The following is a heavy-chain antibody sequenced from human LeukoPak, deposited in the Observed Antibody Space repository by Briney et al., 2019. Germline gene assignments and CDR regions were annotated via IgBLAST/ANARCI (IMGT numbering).Heavy chain of an antibody. CDR2: IYYSGST. D-gene: IGHD3-22*01. CDR3: ARIGPDGSGYYDY. Sequence: KSSETLSLTCAVSGYSISSSNWWGWIRQPPGKGLEWIGYIYYSGSTYYNPSLKSRVTMSVDTSKNQFSLKLSSVTAVDTAVYYCARIGPDGSGYYDYWGQGTLVTVSS. J-gene: IGHJ4*02. V-gene: IGHV4-28*01. CDR1: GYSISSSNW.